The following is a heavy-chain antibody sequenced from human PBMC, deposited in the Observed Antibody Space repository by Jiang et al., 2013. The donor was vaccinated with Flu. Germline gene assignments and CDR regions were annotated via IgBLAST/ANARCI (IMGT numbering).Heavy chain of an antibody. J-gene: IGHJ4*02. CDR3: ARLLSCGGSCYYFDY. CDR1: GYTFTNYD. Sequence: GAEVKKPGASVKVSCKASGYTFTNYDMHWVRQAPGQGLEWMGIINPSIGSTTYAQKIQGRFTMTRDTSTSTVYMELSSLRSEDTAVYYCARLLSCGGSCYYFDYVGPGNPGHRLV. V-gene: IGHV1-46*01. CDR2: INPSIGST. D-gene: IGHD2-21*01.